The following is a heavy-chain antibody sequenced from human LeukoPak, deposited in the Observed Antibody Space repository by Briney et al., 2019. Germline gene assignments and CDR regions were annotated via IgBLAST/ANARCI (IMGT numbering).Heavy chain of an antibody. D-gene: IGHD3-10*01. J-gene: IGHJ6*02. V-gene: IGHV3-23*01. CDR1: GFTFSSYA. CDR2: ICGSGGST. Sequence: GGSLRLSCAASGFTFSSYAMSWVRQAPGKGLEWVSAICGSGGSTYYADSVKGRFTISRDNSKNTLYLQMNSMRVKDRAVYYCAKDPYGSGSRYYYYYYGMDVWGQGTTVTVPS. CDR3: AKDPYGSGSRYYYYYYGMDV.